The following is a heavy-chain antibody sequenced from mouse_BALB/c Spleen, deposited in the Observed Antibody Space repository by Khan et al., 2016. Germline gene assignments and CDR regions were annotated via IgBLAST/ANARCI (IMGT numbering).Heavy chain of an antibody. J-gene: IGHJ1*01. D-gene: IGHD1-1*01. CDR1: GFSLTSYG. CDR2: IWSDGST. V-gene: IGHV2-6-1*01. CDR3: ARHYYGSSSYWYFDV. Sequence: QVQLKESGPGLVAPSQSLSITCTISGFSLTSYGVHWVRQPPGKGLEWLVVIWSDGSTTYNSALKSRLSISKDNSKSQVFLKMNSLQTDDTAMYXCARHYYGSSSYWYFDVWGAGTTVTVSS.